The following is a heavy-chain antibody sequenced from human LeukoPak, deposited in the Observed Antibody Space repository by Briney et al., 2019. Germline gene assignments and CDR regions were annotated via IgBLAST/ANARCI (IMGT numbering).Heavy chain of an antibody. CDR1: GVSIRRSGYS. V-gene: IGHV4-30-2*01. CDR3: ARYSSSARNFDF. Sequence: PSQTLSLTCDVSGVSIRRSGYSWSWIRQPPGKGLEWIGYSHHSGSTYYNPSLKSRVTISVDRSKNQFSLKLSSVTAADTAVYYCARYSSSARNFDFWGQGTLVTVSS. J-gene: IGHJ4*02. D-gene: IGHD6-6*01. CDR2: SHHSGST.